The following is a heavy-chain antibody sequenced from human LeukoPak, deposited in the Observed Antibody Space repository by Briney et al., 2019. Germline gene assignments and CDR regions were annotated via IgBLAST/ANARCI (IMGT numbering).Heavy chain of an antibody. CDR1: GYTFTSYG. J-gene: IGHJ4*02. V-gene: IGHV1-18*01. D-gene: IGHD3-16*02. Sequence: ASVKVSCKASGYTFTSYGISWVRQAPGQGLEWMGWISAYNGNTNYAQKLQGRVTMTTDTSTSTAYMELRSLRSDDTAVYYCARDSGDYVWGSYRSYYFDYWGQGTLVTVSS. CDR2: ISAYNGNT. CDR3: ARDSGDYVWGSYRSYYFDY.